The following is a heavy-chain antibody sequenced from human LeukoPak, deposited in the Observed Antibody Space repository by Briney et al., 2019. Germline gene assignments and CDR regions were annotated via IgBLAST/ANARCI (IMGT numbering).Heavy chain of an antibody. D-gene: IGHD2-21*02. V-gene: IGHV3-7*03. CDR2: INHNGNVN. CDR3: AKDVVVTANWFDP. CDR1: GFTFSSYW. Sequence: GGSLRLSCAASGFTFSSYWMNWARQAPGKGLEWVASINHNGNVNYYVDSVKGRFTISRDNAKNSLYLQMSNLRAEDTAVYFCAKDVVVTANWFDPWGQGTLVTVSS. J-gene: IGHJ5*02.